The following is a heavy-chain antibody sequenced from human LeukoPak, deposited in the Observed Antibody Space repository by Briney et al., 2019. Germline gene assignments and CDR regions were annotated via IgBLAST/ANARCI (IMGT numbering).Heavy chain of an antibody. D-gene: IGHD3-3*01. J-gene: IGHJ6*03. V-gene: IGHV3-13*01. CDR3: ARSRGYTIFGAFSYMDV. CDR2: ICTAGDT. CDR1: GFTFSSYD. Sequence: GGSLRLSCAASGFTFSSYDMHWVRQATGKGLEWVSAICTAGDTYYPGSVKGRFTISRENAKNSLYLQMNSLRAGDTAVYYCARSRGYTIFGAFSYMDVWGKGTTVTVSS.